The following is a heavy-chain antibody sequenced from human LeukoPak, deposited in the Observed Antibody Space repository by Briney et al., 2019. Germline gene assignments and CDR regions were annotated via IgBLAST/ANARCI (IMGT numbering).Heavy chain of an antibody. V-gene: IGHV4-31*03. Sequence: SQTLSLTCTVSGGSISSGGYYWIWIRQHPGKGLEWIGYIYYSGSTYYNPSLKSRVTISVDTSKNQFSLKLSSVTAADTAVYYCARYLHYYYDSSGRVGAFDYWGQGTLVTVSS. CDR3: ARYLHYYYDSSGRVGAFDY. CDR1: GGSISSGGYY. CDR2: IYYSGST. D-gene: IGHD3-22*01. J-gene: IGHJ4*02.